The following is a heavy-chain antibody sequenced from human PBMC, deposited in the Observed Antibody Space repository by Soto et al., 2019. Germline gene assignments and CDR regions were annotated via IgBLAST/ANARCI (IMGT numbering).Heavy chain of an antibody. CDR2: IKQDGSEK. D-gene: IGHD2-2*02. J-gene: IGHJ4*02. V-gene: IGHV3-7*03. CDR1: GFTFSSYW. Sequence: GGSLRLSCAASGFTFSSYWMSWVRQAPGKGLGWVANIKQDGSEKYYVDSVKGRFTISRDNAKNSLYLQMNSLRAEDTAVYYCASDCSSTSCYMTHWGQGTLVTVSS. CDR3: ASDCSSTSCYMTH.